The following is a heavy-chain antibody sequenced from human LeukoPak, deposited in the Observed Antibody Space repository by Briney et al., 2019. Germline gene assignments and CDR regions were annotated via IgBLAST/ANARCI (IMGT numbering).Heavy chain of an antibody. CDR1: GFTFDDYA. Sequence: PGGSLRLSCAASGFTFDDYAMHWVRQAPGKGLEWVSGISWNSGSIGYADSVKGRFTISRDNAKNSLYLQMNSLRAEDTAVYYCASPGGMKIQPFWGQGTLVTVSS. CDR2: ISWNSGSI. CDR3: ASPGGMKIQPF. V-gene: IGHV3-9*01. D-gene: IGHD5-18*01. J-gene: IGHJ4*02.